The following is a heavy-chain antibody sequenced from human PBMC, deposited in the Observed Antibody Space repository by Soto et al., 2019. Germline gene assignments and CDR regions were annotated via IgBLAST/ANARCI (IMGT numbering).Heavy chain of an antibody. V-gene: IGHV3-23*01. CDR3: ASGVYSGPITIFGVVKFYGMDV. D-gene: IGHD3-3*01. J-gene: IGHJ6*02. CDR1: GFTFSTYA. Sequence: GGSLRLSCAASGFTFSTYAMNWVRQAPGKGPEWVSTITDSGGSTYYADSVKGRFTVSRDNSKNTVYLQMNSLRAEDTAVYYCASGVYSGPITIFGVVKFYGMDVWGQGTTVTVSS. CDR2: ITDSGGST.